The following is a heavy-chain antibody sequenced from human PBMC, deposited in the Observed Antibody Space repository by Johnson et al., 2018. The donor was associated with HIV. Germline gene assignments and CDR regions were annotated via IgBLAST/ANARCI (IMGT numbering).Heavy chain of an antibody. CDR2: ISWNSGSI. CDR3: AKDRGIAARRDAFDI. J-gene: IGHJ3*02. CDR1: GFTFDDYA. D-gene: IGHD6-6*01. V-gene: IGHV3-9*01. Sequence: VQLVESGGGLVQPGRSLRLSCAASGFTFDDYAMHWVRQAPGKGLEWVSGISWNSGSIGYADSVKGRFTISRDNAKNSLYLQMNSLRAEDTALYYCAKDRGIAARRDAFDIWGQGTMVTVSS.